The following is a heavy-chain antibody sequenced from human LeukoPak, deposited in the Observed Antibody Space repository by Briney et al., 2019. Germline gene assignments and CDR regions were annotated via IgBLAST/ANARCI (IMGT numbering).Heavy chain of an antibody. CDR3: ARLGLLWNWFDP. D-gene: IGHD2-2*01. CDR2: IYYSGST. J-gene: IGHJ5*02. Sequence: KPSETLSLTCTVSGGSISSYYWSWIRQLPGKGLEWIGYIYYSGSTNYNPSLKSRVTISVDTSKNQFSLKLSSVTAADTAVYYCARLGLLWNWFDPWGQGTLVTVSS. V-gene: IGHV4-59*01. CDR1: GGSISSYY.